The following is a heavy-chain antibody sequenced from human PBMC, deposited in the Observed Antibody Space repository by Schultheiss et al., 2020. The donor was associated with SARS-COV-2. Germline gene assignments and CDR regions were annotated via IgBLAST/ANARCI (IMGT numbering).Heavy chain of an antibody. D-gene: IGHD3-9*01. CDR3: ARGALLSQYFGLDV. Sequence: GGSLRLSCAASGFTFNKHAIHWVRQAPGKGLEWVAVISYDGSIKYYADSVKDRFTISRDNSRSTLFLEINSLRADDTAVYSCARGALLSQYFGLDVWGQGTTVTVSS. CDR1: GFTFNKHA. J-gene: IGHJ6*02. CDR2: ISYDGSIK. V-gene: IGHV3-30-3*01.